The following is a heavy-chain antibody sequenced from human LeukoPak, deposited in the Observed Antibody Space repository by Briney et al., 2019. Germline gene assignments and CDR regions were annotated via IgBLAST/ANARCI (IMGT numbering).Heavy chain of an antibody. CDR1: GFTFSSYA. CDR2: ISYDGSNK. Sequence: GGSLRLSCAASGFTFSSYAMRWVRQAPGRGLEWVAVISYDGSNKYYADSVKGRFTISRDNSKNTLYLQMNSLRAEDTAVYYCARDVHNYGLDYWGQGTLVTVSS. J-gene: IGHJ4*02. D-gene: IGHD3-10*01. CDR3: ARDVHNYGLDY. V-gene: IGHV3-30*01.